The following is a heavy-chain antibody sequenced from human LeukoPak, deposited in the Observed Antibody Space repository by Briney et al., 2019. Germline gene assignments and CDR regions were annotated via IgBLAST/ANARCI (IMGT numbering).Heavy chain of an antibody. V-gene: IGHV3-23*01. D-gene: IGHD1-1*01. CDR2: ISGSGGGT. CDR1: GFTFNSYA. Sequence: PGGSLRLSCAASGFTFNSYAMSWVRQAPEKGLEWVATISGSGGGTYYADSVKGRFTISRDDSKNTLYLQMNSLRAEDTAVYYCAMNWNCDYWGHGTLVTVSS. J-gene: IGHJ4*01. CDR3: AMNWNCDY.